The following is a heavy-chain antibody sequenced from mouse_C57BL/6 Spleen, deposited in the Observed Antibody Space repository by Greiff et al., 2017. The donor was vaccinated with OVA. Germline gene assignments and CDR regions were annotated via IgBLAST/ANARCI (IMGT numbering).Heavy chain of an antibody. V-gene: IGHV1-85*01. CDR1: GYTFTSYD. J-gene: IGHJ3*01. CDR2: IYPGDGST. CDR3: ARDRFAY. Sequence: VQLQQSGPELVKPGASVKLSCKASGYTFTSYDINWVKQRPGQGLEWIGRIYPGDGSTNYNEKFMGKATLSVDTSSSTVYMELHSLASEDSAVFFCARDRFAYWGQGTLVTVSA.